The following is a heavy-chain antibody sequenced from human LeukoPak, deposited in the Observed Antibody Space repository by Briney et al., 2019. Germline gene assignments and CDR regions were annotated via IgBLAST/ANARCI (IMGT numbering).Heavy chain of an antibody. Sequence: ASVKVSCKASGYTFTGYYMHWVRQAPGQGLEWMGWINPNSGGTNYAQKFQGRVTMTRDTSISTAYMELSRLRSDDTAVYYCARERLRTQRYAFDIWGQGTMVTVSS. J-gene: IGHJ3*02. CDR1: GYTFTGYY. CDR3: ARERLRTQRYAFDI. V-gene: IGHV1-2*02. D-gene: IGHD6-25*01. CDR2: INPNSGGT.